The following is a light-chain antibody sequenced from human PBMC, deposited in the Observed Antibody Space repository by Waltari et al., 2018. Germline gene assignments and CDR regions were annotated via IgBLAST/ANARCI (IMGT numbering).Light chain of an antibody. Sequence: EIVTTQSPATLSVSPGERATLSCRASQSVSSNLAWYQQKPGQAPRLLIYGASTRATGIPARFSGSGSGTEFTLTISSLQSEDFAVYYCQQRSNWPLLTFGGGTKVEIK. CDR1: QSVSSN. J-gene: IGKJ4*01. V-gene: IGKV3-15*01. CDR2: GAS. CDR3: QQRSNWPLLT.